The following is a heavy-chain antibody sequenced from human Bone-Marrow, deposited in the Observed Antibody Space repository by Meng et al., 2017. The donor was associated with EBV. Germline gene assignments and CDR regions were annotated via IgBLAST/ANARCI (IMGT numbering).Heavy chain of an antibody. CDR3: ARDGTRLRGPVGY. Sequence: QGRRAVAGVEVKEPGASVKVSCKASGYTFTGYYMHWVRQAPGQGLEWMGRINPNSGGTNYAQKFQGRVTMTRDTSISTAYMELSRLRSDDTAVYYCARDGTRLRGPVGYWGQGTLVTVSS. V-gene: IGHV1-2*06. CDR1: GYTFTGYY. J-gene: IGHJ4*02. D-gene: IGHD2-2*01. CDR2: INPNSGGT.